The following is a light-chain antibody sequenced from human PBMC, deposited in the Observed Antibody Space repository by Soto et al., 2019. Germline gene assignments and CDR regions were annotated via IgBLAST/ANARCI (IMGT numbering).Light chain of an antibody. Sequence: DIVMTQSPATLSASPGERVTLSCRAGQSISSNLAWYQQKPGQAPRLLIYGASTRATGIPARFSGSGSGTEFTLTVSSLQSEDFAFYYCQQYHNCPQWTFGQGTKVDI. CDR1: QSISSN. J-gene: IGKJ1*01. V-gene: IGKV3-15*01. CDR3: QQYHNCPQWT. CDR2: GAS.